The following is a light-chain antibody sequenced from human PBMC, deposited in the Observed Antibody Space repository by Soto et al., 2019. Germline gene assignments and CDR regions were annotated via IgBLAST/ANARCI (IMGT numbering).Light chain of an antibody. CDR2: NTN. J-gene: IGLJ3*02. V-gene: IGLV8-61*01. CDR1: SGSVSTNYY. CDR3: VLYMGSGLWV. Sequence: QTVVTQETSLSVSPGTTVTLTCGLNSGSVSTNYYPSWCQQIPGQPPRTLIYNTNIRSSGVPDRFSGSILGDKAALTITGAQADDECDYYCVLYMGSGLWVFGGGTKLTVL.